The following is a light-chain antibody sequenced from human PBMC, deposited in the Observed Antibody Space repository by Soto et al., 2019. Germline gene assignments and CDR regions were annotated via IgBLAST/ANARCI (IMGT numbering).Light chain of an antibody. CDR1: SGDIGSYNR. CDR3: SSYTNINTRACV. V-gene: IGLV2-14*01. J-gene: IGLJ1*01. CDR2: EVT. Sequence: QSALTQPASVSGSPGQSITISCTGTSGDIGSYNRVSWYQQHPGKAPKLIIYEVTDRPSGASNRFSGSKSGNTASLTISGLQAEDEAEYYCSSYTNINTRACVFGTGKKVNV.